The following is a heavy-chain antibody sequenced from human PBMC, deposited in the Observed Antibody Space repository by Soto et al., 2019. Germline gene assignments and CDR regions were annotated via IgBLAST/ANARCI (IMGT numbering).Heavy chain of an antibody. J-gene: IGHJ4*02. Sequence: EVQLVESGGGLVQPGESLRLSCAASGFTFSSYWMHWVRQAPGKGLVWVSRINSDGSSTNYADSVKGQFTISRDNAKNTLYREMNSPRAEDTAVYYCGRGASGSYRLDYWGQGTLVTVSS. CDR2: INSDGSST. CDR3: GRGASGSYRLDY. CDR1: GFTFSSYW. D-gene: IGHD3-10*01. V-gene: IGHV3-74*01.